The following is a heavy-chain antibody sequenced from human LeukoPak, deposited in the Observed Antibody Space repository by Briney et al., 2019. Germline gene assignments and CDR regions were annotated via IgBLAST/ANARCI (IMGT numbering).Heavy chain of an antibody. Sequence: ASVKASCKASGYTFTDYYVHWVRQAPGQGLEWMGWINPNSGGTNYAQKFQGRVTMTRDTSISTAYMELSSLISDDTAVYYCARDGYHYGQFDHWGQGTLVTVSS. CDR3: ARDGYHYGQFDH. CDR2: INPNSGGT. CDR1: GYTFTDYY. J-gene: IGHJ4*02. D-gene: IGHD5-12*01. V-gene: IGHV1-2*02.